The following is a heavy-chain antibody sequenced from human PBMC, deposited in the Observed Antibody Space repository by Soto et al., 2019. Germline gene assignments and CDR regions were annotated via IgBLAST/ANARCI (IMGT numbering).Heavy chain of an antibody. CDR3: TRDEGGLYDKWFKP. Sequence: EVQLAASGGGLVKPGGSLRLSCTFSFICYSLNWVRQAPGKGLEWVASISSGSAYIKYADSVKGRFTVSRDNANNLLYRQLRSLRVDATAVYYCTRDEGGLYDKWFKPWGQGTLVPVSS. V-gene: IGHV3-21*06. CDR2: ISSGSAYI. J-gene: IGHJ5*02. CDR1: FICYS. D-gene: IGHD1-26*01.